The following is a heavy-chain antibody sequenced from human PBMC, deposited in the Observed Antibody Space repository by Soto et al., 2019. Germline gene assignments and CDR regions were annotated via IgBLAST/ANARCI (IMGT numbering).Heavy chain of an antibody. J-gene: IGHJ6*02. CDR3: TIGRSRYVAASPRKYYYGMDV. D-gene: IGHD6-6*01. CDR2: INHSGST. V-gene: IGHV4-34*01. Sequence: PSETLSLTCAVYGGSLSGHYWSWIRQTPGKGLEWIGEINHSGSTNYNPSLKSRVTISVDTSENQFSLKVTSETAADTAVYYCTIGRSRYVAASPRKYYYGMDVWGQGTTVTVSS. CDR1: GGSLSGHY.